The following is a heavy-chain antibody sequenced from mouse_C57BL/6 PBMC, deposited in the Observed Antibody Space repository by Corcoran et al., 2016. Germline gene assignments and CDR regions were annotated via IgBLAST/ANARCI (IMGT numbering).Heavy chain of an antibody. Sequence: QVQLQQSGAELARPGASVTLSCKASGYTFTSYGISWVKQRTGQGLEWIGEIYPRSGNTYYNEKFKGKATLTADKSSSTAYMELRSLTSEDSAVYFCARDGNFAMDYWGQGTSVTVSS. CDR3: ARDGNFAMDY. CDR2: IYPRSGNT. D-gene: IGHD2-1*01. J-gene: IGHJ4*01. CDR1: GYTFTSYG. V-gene: IGHV1-81*01.